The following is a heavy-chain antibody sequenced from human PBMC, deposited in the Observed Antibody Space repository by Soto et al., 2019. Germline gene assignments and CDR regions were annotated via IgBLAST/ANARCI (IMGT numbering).Heavy chain of an antibody. V-gene: IGHV1-3*01. Sequence: SVKVSCKASGYTFTNYTIHWLRQAPGQRLEWMGWINAGNGDTKYSQKFQGRVAITRDTSASTAYMELSSLRSEDTVLYYCARKSYDSSGLVPWGKGTLVTVSS. D-gene: IGHD3-22*01. CDR2: INAGNGDT. CDR1: GYTFTNYT. J-gene: IGHJ4*02. CDR3: ARKSYDSSGLVP.